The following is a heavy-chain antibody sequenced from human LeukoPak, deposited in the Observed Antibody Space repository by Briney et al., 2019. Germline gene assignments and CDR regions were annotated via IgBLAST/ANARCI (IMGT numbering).Heavy chain of an antibody. CDR3: ARVGGFRYNWNYLFDY. Sequence: GGSLRLSCTASGFTFSSYAMSWVRQAPGKGLEWVSAITGSGGSTYCADSVKGRFTISRDNSKNTLYLQMNSLRAEDTAVYYCARVGGFRYNWNYLFDYWGQGTLVTVSS. CDR1: GFTFSSYA. D-gene: IGHD1-7*01. J-gene: IGHJ4*02. V-gene: IGHV3-23*01. CDR2: ITGSGGST.